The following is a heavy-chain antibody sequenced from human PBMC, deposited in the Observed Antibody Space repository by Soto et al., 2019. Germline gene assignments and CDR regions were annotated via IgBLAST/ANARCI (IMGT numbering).Heavy chain of an antibody. D-gene: IGHD2-15*01. V-gene: IGHV1-8*01. CDR2: MNPNSGNT. J-gene: IGHJ5*02. CDR1: GYTFTSYD. CDR3: AREVAGRSYQPIDL. Sequence: QVQLVQSGAEVKKPGASVKVSCKASGYTFTSYDINWVRQATGQGLEWMGWMNPNSGNTSYAQKFQGRVTMTRDTSKNTAYMELSSLRSEDPAVYCCAREVAGRSYQPIDLWGQGTPGTVSS.